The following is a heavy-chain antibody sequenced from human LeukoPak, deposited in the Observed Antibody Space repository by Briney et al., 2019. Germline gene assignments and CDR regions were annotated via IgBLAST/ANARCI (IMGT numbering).Heavy chain of an antibody. V-gene: IGHV3-30*04. CDR3: PTATSAGHDNPPDY. CDR1: GFTFSSHA. D-gene: IGHD2-2*01. Sequence: GGSLRLSCAASGFTFSSHAMHWVRQAPGKGLVWVAIISYDGSNKFYADSVKGRFTISRDNSKNTLYLQMDSLRAEDTAIYYCPTATSAGHDNPPDYWVPGALVHVSS. J-gene: IGHJ4*02. CDR2: ISYDGSNK.